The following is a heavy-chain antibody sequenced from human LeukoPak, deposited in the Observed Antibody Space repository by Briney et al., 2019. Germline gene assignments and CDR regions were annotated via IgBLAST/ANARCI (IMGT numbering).Heavy chain of an antibody. Sequence: SETLSLTCAVYGGSFSGYYWSWIRQPPGKGLEWIGEINHSGSTNYNPSLKSRVTISVDTSKNQFSLKLSSVTAADTAVYYCASQRGVIWYYFDYWGQGTLVTVSS. CDR3: ASQRGVIWYYFDY. V-gene: IGHV4-34*01. CDR2: INHSGST. CDR1: GGSFSGYY. J-gene: IGHJ4*02. D-gene: IGHD3-10*01.